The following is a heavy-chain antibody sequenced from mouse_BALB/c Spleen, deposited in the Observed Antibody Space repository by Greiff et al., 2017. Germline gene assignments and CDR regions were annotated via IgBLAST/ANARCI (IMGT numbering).Heavy chain of an antibody. V-gene: IGHV10-1*02. CDR1: GFTFNTYA. Sequence: EVQGVESGGGLVQPKGSLKLSCAASGFTFNTYAMNWVRRAPGKGLEWVARIRSKSNNYATYYADSVKDRFTISRDDSQSMLYLQMNNLKTEDTAMYYCVRYYHAMDYWGQGTSVTVSS. CDR3: VRYYHAMDY. CDR2: IRSKSNNYAT. J-gene: IGHJ4*01.